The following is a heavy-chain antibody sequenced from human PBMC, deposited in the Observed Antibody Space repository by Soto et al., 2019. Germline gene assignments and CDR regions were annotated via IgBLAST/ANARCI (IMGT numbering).Heavy chain of an antibody. CDR2: IYHSGST. J-gene: IGHJ6*02. V-gene: IGHV4-4*02. CDR3: ARVSGSYYYGMDV. CDR1: GGSISSSNW. Sequence: QVQLQESGPGLVKPSGTLSLTCAVSGGSISSSNWWSWVRQPPGKGLEWIGEIYHSGSTNYNPSLKSRVTISVEKSKNQFSLRLTSVTAADTAVYYCARVSGSYYYGMDVWGQGTTVTVSS. D-gene: IGHD1-26*01.